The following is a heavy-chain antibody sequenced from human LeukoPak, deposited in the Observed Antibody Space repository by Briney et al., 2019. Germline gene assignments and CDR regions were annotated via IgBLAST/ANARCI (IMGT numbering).Heavy chain of an antibody. D-gene: IGHD3-22*01. CDR1: GYTFTGYY. CDR2: INPNSGGT. V-gene: IGHV1-2*02. J-gene: IGHJ4*02. Sequence: ASVKVSCKASGYTFTGYYMHWVRQAPGQGLEWMRWINPNSGGTNYAQKFQGRVTMTRDTSISTAYMELSRLRSDDTAVYYCARVRPNYYDSSGYSHPFDYWGQGTLVTVSS. CDR3: ARVRPNYYDSSGYSHPFDY.